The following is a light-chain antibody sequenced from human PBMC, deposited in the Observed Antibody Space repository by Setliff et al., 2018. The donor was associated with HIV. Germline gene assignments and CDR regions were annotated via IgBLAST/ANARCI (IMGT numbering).Light chain of an antibody. CDR2: EAN. CDR3: SSYTSTNTWV. V-gene: IGLV2-18*02. J-gene: IGLJ1*01. CDR1: SSDVGSYNR. Sequence: QSALTQPPSVSGSPRQSVTISCTGTSSDVGSYNRVSWYQQSPGTAPKLMIYEANYRPSGVPDRFSGSKSGNTASLTISGLQAEDEASYYCSSYTSTNTWVFGTGTKSPS.